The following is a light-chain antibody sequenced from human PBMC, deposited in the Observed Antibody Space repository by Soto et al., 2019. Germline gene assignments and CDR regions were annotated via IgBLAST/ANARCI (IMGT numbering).Light chain of an antibody. CDR1: QSVSSY. J-gene: IGKJ4*01. V-gene: IGKV3-11*01. CDR2: DSS. CDR3: QQRSNWPPT. Sequence: EIVLTQSPATLSLLPGERATLSCRASQSVSSYLAWYQQKPGQAPRLRIYDSSNRATGIPARFSGTGSGPDFPLTIGSLEPEDFAVYYCQQRSNWPPTFGGGPKVEIK.